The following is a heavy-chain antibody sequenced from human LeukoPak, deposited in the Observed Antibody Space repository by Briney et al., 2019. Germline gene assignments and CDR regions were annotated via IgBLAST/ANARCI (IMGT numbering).Heavy chain of an antibody. CDR1: EFTFGDYA. CDR2: IRSKVHGGTT. Sequence: PGRSLRLSCVAAEFTFGDYAMSWVRQAPGKGREGVGFIRSKVHGGTTDYAASVKDRFPISRDDSKSIAYLQMSSLKTEDTAVYYCTRGTGGNYWGQGTLVTVSS. J-gene: IGHJ4*02. D-gene: IGHD1-14*01. V-gene: IGHV3-49*04. CDR3: TRGTGGNY.